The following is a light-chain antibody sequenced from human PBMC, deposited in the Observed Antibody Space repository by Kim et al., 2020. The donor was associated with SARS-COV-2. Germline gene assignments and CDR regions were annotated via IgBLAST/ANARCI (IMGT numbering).Light chain of an antibody. V-gene: IGLV1-40*01. Sequence: QSVLTQPPSVSGAPGQRVTISCTGGSSNIGAGSDVHWYQQLPGTAPKLLISTNTNRPSGVPDRFSGSKSGTSASLAITGLQAEDEADYYCQSYDNSLNIKVLGGGTQLAVL. J-gene: IGLJ2*01. CDR3: QSYDNSLNIKV. CDR2: TNT. CDR1: SSNIGAGSD.